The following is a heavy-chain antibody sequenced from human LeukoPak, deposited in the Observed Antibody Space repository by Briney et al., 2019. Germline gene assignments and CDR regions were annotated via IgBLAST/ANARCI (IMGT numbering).Heavy chain of an antibody. V-gene: IGHV3-66*02. Sequence: GGSLRLSCAPSGFTVSSQYMSWVRHAPGKGLEWVSVIYSGGSTYYADSVKGRFTISRDNSKNTLYLQMNSLRAEDTAVYYCARPRIAAAGTNYYYGMDVWGQGTTVTVSS. CDR3: ARPRIAAAGTNYYYGMDV. CDR2: IYSGGST. D-gene: IGHD6-13*01. CDR1: GFTVSSQY. J-gene: IGHJ6*02.